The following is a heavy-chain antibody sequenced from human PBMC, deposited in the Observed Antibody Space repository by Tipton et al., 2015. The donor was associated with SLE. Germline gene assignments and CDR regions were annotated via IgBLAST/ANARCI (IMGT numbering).Heavy chain of an antibody. D-gene: IGHD3-22*01. CDR2: IYYSGST. Sequence: LRLSCTVSGGSISSGGYYWSWIRQHPGKGLEWIGYIYYSGSTYYNPSLKSRVTISVDTSKNQFSLKLSSVTAADTAVYYCARESSGGKGAFDIWGQGTMVTVSS. J-gene: IGHJ3*02. CDR3: ARESSGGKGAFDI. V-gene: IGHV4-31*03. CDR1: GGSISSGGYY.